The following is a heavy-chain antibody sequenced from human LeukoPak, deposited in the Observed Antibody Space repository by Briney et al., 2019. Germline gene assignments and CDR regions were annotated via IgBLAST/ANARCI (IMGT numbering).Heavy chain of an antibody. CDR2: IYPGDSDT. Sequence: GESLKISCKGSGYIFTSYWIGWVRQMPGKGLEWMGIIYPGDSDTRYSPSFQGQVTISADKPISTAYLQWSSLKASDTAMYYCARTSSGWPNWFDPWGQGTLVTVSS. J-gene: IGHJ5*02. V-gene: IGHV5-51*04. D-gene: IGHD6-19*01. CDR3: ARTSSGWPNWFDP. CDR1: GYIFTSYW.